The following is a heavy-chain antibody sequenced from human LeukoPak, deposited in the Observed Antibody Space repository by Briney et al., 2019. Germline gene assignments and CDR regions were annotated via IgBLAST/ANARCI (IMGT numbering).Heavy chain of an antibody. CDR1: GGTFSSYA. J-gene: IGHJ4*02. CDR2: IIPIFGTT. CDR3: ARGMVRGVIITSEMYFDY. V-gene: IGHV1-69*13. D-gene: IGHD3-10*01. Sequence: GASVKVSCKASGGTFSSYAISWVRQAPGQGLEWMGGIIPIFGTTNYAQKFQGRVSITADESTSTAYMELSGLRSEDTAVYYCARGMVRGVIITSEMYFDYWGQGTLVTVSS.